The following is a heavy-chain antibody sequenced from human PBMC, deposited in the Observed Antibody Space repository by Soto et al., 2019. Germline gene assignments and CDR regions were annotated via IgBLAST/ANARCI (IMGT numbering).Heavy chain of an antibody. CDR2: ISSSSSYI. V-gene: IGHV3-21*01. J-gene: IGHJ4*02. Sequence: GGSLRLSCAASGFTFSSYSMNWVRQAPGKGLEWVSSISSSSSYIYYADSVKGRFTISRDNAKNSLYLQMNSLRAEDTAVYYCARGSSSLDYFDYWGQGTLVTVSS. D-gene: IGHD6-19*01. CDR3: ARGSSSLDYFDY. CDR1: GFTFSSYS.